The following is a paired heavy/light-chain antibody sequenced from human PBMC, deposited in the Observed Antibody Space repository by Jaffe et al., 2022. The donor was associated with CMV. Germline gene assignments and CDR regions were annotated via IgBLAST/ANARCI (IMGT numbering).Light chain of an antibody. CDR2: DAS. CDR3: QQRSNWPPALG. J-gene: IGKJ4*01. V-gene: IGKV3-11*01. Sequence: EIVLTQSPATLSLSPGERATLSCRASQSVSSYLAWYQQKPGQAPRLLIYDASNRATGIPARFSGSGSGTDFTLTISSLEPEDFAVYYCQQRSNWPPALGFGGGTKVEIK. CDR1: QSVSSY.
Heavy chain of an antibody. J-gene: IGHJ5*02. CDR1: GFTFSSYA. CDR3: AKTLARSKYDFWSSNWFDP. Sequence: EVQLLESGGGLVQPGGSLRLSCAASGFTFSSYAMSWVRQAPGKGLEWVSAISGSGGSTYYADSVKGRFTISRDNSKNTLYLQMNSLRAEDTAVYYCAKTLARSKYDFWSSNWFDPWGQGTLVTVSS. V-gene: IGHV3-23*01. D-gene: IGHD3-3*01. CDR2: ISGSGGST.